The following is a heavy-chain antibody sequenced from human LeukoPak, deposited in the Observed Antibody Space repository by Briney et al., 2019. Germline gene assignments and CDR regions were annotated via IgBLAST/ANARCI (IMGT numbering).Heavy chain of an antibody. V-gene: IGHV5-51*01. D-gene: IGHD2-2*01. J-gene: IGHJ4*02. CDR3: ATGDCSSTSCPFDH. Sequence: GESLQISCKGSGSRFTSYWIGWVRQMPGKGLEWMGIIYPGDSDTRYSPSFQGQVTISADKSISTAYLQWSSLKASDTAMYYCATGDCSSTSCPFDHWGQGTLVTVSS. CDR2: IYPGDSDT. CDR1: GSRFTSYW.